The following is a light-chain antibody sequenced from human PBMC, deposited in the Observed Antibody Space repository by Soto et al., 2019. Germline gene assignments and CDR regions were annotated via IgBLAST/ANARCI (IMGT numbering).Light chain of an antibody. CDR1: QSVSRNS. CDR2: GAS. V-gene: IGKV3-20*01. CDR3: QQYGRSRLT. Sequence: EIVLAQSPDTLSLSPGERASLSCRASQSVSRNSLAWYQQKAGQAPRLLVYGASSRATGIPDRFSGSGSETDFTLTISRLEPEDFAVYFCQQYGRSRLTFGGGTKVEIK. J-gene: IGKJ4*01.